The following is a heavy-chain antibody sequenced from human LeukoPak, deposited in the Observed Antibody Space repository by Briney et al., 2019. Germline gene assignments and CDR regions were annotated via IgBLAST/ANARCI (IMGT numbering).Heavy chain of an antibody. CDR2: IGGSGKT. CDR1: GFTFSDYA. Sequence: GGSLRLSCAASGFTFSDYAMSWVRQAPGKGLQWVSVIGGSGKTYYADSVRGQFTITRDNSKNTLFLQMSSLTVDDTAIYYCAKPLRPRSGGGDWYGFDVWGQGTRVTVSS. V-gene: IGHV3-23*01. J-gene: IGHJ3*01. D-gene: IGHD2-21*02. CDR3: AKPLRPRSGGGDWYGFDV.